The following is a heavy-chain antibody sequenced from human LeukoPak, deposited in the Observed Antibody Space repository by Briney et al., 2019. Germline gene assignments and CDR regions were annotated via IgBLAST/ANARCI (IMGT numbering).Heavy chain of an antibody. V-gene: IGHV3-23*01. CDR2: ISGSGGST. D-gene: IGHD1-26*01. CDR1: GFTFSSYA. CDR3: ATVGRGYYFDY. J-gene: IGHJ4*02. Sequence: GGSLRLSCAASGFTFSSYAMSWVRQAPGKGLEWVSAISGSGGSTYYADSVEGRFTISRDNSKNTLYLQMNSLRAEDTAVYYCATVGRGYYFDYWGQGTLVTVSS.